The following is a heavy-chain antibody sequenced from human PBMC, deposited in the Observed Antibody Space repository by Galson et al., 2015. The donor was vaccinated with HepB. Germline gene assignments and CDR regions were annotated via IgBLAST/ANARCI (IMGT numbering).Heavy chain of an antibody. J-gene: IGHJ4*02. CDR1: GGTFSSYA. CDR3: AREPPNRYSYGSFDY. CDR2: IIPILGIA. D-gene: IGHD5-18*01. V-gene: IGHV1-69*04. Sequence: SGAEVTKPGESLKVSCKASGGTFSSYALSWVRQAPGQGLEWMGRIIPILGIANYAKKFQGRVTITADKSTSTAYMELSSLRSEDTAVYDCAREPPNRYSYGSFDYWGQGTLVTVSS.